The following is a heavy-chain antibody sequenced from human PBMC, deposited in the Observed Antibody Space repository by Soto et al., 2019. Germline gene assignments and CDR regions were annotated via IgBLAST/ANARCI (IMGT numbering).Heavy chain of an antibody. CDR3: ARASQGDFFDS. CDR1: GGSFSGYY. V-gene: IGHV4-34*01. CDR2: INHSGST. J-gene: IGHJ4*02. Sequence: SETLSLTCAVYGGSFSGYYWTWIRQPPGTGLEWIGEINHSGSTNYNPSLKSRVTISVDTSKNQFSLKLTSVTAADTAVYYCARASQGDFFDSWGQGTLVTVSS.